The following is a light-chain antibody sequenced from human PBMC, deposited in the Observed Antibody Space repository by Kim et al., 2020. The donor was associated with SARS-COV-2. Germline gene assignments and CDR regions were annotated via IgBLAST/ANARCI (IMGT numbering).Light chain of an antibody. Sequence: SYELTQPPSVSVSPGQTASITCSGDQLGNNYVYWYQKKPGQSPLLVLYQDTKRPSGIPERFSGSKSGNKATLTISGTQAVDEADFYCQAWDSTTAIFGGGTQLTVL. CDR3: QAWDSTTAI. CDR1: QLGNNY. J-gene: IGLJ2*01. CDR2: QDT. V-gene: IGLV3-1*01.